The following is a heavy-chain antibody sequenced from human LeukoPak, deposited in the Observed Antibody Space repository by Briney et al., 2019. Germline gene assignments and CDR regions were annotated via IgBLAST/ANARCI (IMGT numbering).Heavy chain of an antibody. CDR2: VSSSGSTI. Sequence: GGSLRLSCAASGFTFSDYYMSWIRQAPGKGLEWVSYVSSSGSTIYYADSVRGRFTISRDNAKNSLYLQTNSLRAEDTAVYYCARMYGSIFGVVIKTYYYYYMDVWGKGTTVTVSS. J-gene: IGHJ6*03. V-gene: IGHV3-11*04. D-gene: IGHD3-3*01. CDR1: GFTFSDYY. CDR3: ARMYGSIFGVVIKTYYYYYMDV.